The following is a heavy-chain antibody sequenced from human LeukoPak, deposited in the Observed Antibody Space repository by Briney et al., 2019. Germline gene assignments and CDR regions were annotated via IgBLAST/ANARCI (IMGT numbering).Heavy chain of an antibody. CDR2: IIPIFGTA. D-gene: IGHD6-13*01. J-gene: IGHJ4*02. CDR3: ARSSIIAAAGPYYFDY. V-gene: IGHV1-69*05. Sequence: ASVKVSCKASGYTFTGYYMHWVRQAPGQGLEWMGGIIPIFGTANNAHKFQGRVTITTDKYTSTAYMDLRSLRSEDTAVYSCARSSIIAAAGPYYFDYWGQGTLVTVSS. CDR1: GYTFTGYY.